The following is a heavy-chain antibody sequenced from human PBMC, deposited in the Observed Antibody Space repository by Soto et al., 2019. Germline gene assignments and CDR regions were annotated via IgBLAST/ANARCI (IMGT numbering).Heavy chain of an antibody. CDR3: ARSRDGSKTRYYYYYGMDV. CDR1: GGSIYTYS. CDR2: IYYNGNT. D-gene: IGHD2-2*01. V-gene: IGHV4-59*01. Sequence: SETLSLTCTVSGGSIYTYSWTWIRQPAGKGLEWIGHIYYNGNTNHNPSLKSRFTISLDTSKNQFSLKVTSVTAADTAVYYCARSRDGSKTRYYYYYGMDVWGQGTTVTVSS. J-gene: IGHJ6*02.